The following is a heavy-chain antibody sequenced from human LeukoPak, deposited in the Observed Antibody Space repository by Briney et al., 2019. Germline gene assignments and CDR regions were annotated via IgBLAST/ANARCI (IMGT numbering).Heavy chain of an antibody. J-gene: IGHJ4*02. D-gene: IGHD3-10*01. CDR1: GGSISSSNYY. V-gene: IGHV4-39*01. Sequence: PSETLSLTCTVSGGSISSSNYYWGWIRQPPGKGLEWIGSIEYSGSTHYNPSLKSRATVSVDTSKNRFTVNLSSVTAADTAVYYCTRHFGSGRDDYWGQGTLVTVSS. CDR3: TRHFGSGRDDY. CDR2: IEYSGST.